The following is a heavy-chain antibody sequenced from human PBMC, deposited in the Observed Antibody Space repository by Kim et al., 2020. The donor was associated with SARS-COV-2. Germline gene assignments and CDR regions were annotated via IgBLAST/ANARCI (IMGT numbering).Heavy chain of an antibody. V-gene: IGHV3-11*06. D-gene: IGHD6-13*01. J-gene: IGHJ3*02. CDR3: ARDFVIAAAGTKGAFDI. Sequence: VKGRFTISRDNAKNSLYLQMNSLRAEDTAVYYCARDFVIAAAGTKGAFDIWGQGTMVTVSS.